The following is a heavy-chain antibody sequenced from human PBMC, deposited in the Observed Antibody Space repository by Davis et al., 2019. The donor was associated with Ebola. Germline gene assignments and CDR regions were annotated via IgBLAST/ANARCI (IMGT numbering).Heavy chain of an antibody. CDR1: GYTFTTYD. J-gene: IGHJ6*02. D-gene: IGHD3-9*01. CDR2: MNPNSENT. CDR3: ARGGYFDRLTRRHYYGMDV. Sequence: AASVKVSCKASGYTFTTYDIHWVRQATGQGLEWMGWMNPNSENTGYAQKFQGRVTMTRSTSISTAYMELSSLRSEDTAVYYCARGGYFDRLTRRHYYGMDVWGQGTTVTVSS. V-gene: IGHV1-8*01.